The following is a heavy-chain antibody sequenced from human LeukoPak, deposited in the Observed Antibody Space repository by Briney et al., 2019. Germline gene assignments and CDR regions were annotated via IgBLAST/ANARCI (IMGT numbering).Heavy chain of an antibody. CDR1: GYTFTGYY. CDR3: ARGRREQQLVRVRYWFDP. J-gene: IGHJ5*02. CDR2: INPNSGGT. Sequence: ASVKVSCKASGYTFTGYYMHWVRQAPGQGLEWMGWINPNSGGTNYAQKFQGRVTMTRDPSISTAYMELGRLRSDDTAVYYCARGRREQQLVRVRYWFDPWGQGTLVTVSS. V-gene: IGHV1-2*02. D-gene: IGHD6-13*01.